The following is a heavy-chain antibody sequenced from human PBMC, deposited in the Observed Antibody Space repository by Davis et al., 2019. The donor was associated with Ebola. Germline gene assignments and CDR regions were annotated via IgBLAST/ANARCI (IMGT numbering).Heavy chain of an antibody. V-gene: IGHV4-34*01. D-gene: IGHD3-16*01. CDR2: INHSGST. CDR1: GGSISSYY. Sequence: MPSETLSLTCTVSGGSISSYYWSWIRQPPGKGLEWIGEINHSGSTNYNPSLKIRVTISVDTSKNQFSLKLSSVTAADTAVYYCASISYSYYFDYWGQGTLVTVSS. CDR3: ASISYSYYFDY. J-gene: IGHJ4*02.